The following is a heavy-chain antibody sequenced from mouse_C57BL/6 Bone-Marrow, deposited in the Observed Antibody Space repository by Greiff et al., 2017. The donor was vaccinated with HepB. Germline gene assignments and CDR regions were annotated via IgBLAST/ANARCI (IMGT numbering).Heavy chain of an antibody. Sequence: EVQLQQSGPELVKPGASVKISCKASGYTFTDYYMNWVKQSHGKSLEWIGDINPNNGGTSYNQKFKGKATLTVDKSSSTAYMELRSLTSEDSAVYYCARYSREGYAMDYWGQGTSVTVSS. V-gene: IGHV1-26*01. CDR1: GYTFTDYY. CDR3: ARYSREGYAMDY. J-gene: IGHJ4*01. CDR2: INPNNGGT.